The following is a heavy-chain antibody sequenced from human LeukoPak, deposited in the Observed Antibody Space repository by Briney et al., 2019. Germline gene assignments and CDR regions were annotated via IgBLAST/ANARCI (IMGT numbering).Heavy chain of an antibody. Sequence: GGSLRLSCAASGFTFHDYGMTWVSQVPGKGLEGGSGINWNRGNTDYADAVKGRDTISREKAKNFLYLQMNRLRAEDTAVYYCAREYWNDEIYFDYWGQGTLVTVSS. V-gene: IGHV3-20*04. D-gene: IGHD1-1*01. J-gene: IGHJ4*02. CDR2: INWNRGNT. CDR1: GFTFHDYG. CDR3: AREYWNDEIYFDY.